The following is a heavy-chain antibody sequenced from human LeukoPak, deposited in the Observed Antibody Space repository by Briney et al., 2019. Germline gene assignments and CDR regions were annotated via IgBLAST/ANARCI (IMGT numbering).Heavy chain of an antibody. D-gene: IGHD5-12*01. CDR3: ARDGRSGYDYLGGY. Sequence: QSGGSLRLSCAASGFTFSSYGMHWVRQAPGKGLEWVAVIWYDGSNKYYADSVKGRFTISRDNSKSTLHLQMNSLRAEDTAVYYCARDGRSGYDYLGGYWGQGTLVTVSS. CDR2: IWYDGSNK. V-gene: IGHV3-33*01. J-gene: IGHJ4*02. CDR1: GFTFSSYG.